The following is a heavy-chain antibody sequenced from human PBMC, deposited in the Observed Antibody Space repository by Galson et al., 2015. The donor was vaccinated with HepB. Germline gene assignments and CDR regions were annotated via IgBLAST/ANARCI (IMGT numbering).Heavy chain of an antibody. Sequence: SLRLSCAASGFTFDDYGMSWVRQAPGKGLEWVSGINWNGGSTGYADSVKGRFTISRDNAKNSLYLQMNSLRAEDTALYYCARVVYVDSSSSFFDYWGQGTLVTVSS. CDR3: ARVVYVDSSSSFFDY. D-gene: IGHD6-13*01. CDR1: GFTFDDYG. CDR2: INWNGGST. J-gene: IGHJ4*02. V-gene: IGHV3-20*04.